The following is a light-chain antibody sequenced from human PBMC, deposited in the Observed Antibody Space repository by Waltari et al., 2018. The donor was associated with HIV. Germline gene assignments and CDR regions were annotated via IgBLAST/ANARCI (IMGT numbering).Light chain of an antibody. CDR1: SSDIGGYNY. J-gene: IGLJ3*02. Sequence: QSALTQPPSASGSPGQSVTISCTGTSSDIGGYNYVSWYQQYPGKAPKVMIHEVNKRPSGVPDRFSGSKSGNTASLTVSGLQAEDEAYYYCSSYAGSNSWVFGGGTKLTVL. CDR3: SSYAGSNSWV. CDR2: EVN. V-gene: IGLV2-8*01.